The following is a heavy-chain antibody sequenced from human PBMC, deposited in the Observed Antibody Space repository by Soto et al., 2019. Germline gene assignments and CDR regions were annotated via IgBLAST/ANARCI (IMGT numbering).Heavy chain of an antibody. V-gene: IGHV3-74*01. CDR3: ARHMTGTTGIFDY. CDR1: GFPFSTYW. CDR2: ISSDGSST. D-gene: IGHD1-20*01. J-gene: IGHJ4*02. Sequence: EVQLVQSGGGLVQPGGSLRLSCAASGFPFSTYWMHWVRQAPGKGLVWVSRISSDGSSTNYADFEKGRFTISRDNAKNTLYLQMNSLRDEDTAVYYCARHMTGTTGIFDYWGPGTPVTVSS.